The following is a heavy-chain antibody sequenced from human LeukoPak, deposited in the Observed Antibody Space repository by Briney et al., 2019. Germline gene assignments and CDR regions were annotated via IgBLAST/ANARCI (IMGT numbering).Heavy chain of an antibody. CDR2: ISGSGGST. D-gene: IGHD3-10*02. J-gene: IGHJ6*04. V-gene: IGHV3-23*01. CDR1: GFTFSSYA. CDR3: TELGITVIGGV. Sequence: GGSLRLSCAASGFTFSSYAMSWVRQAPGKGLEWVSAISGSGGSTYYADSVKGRFTISRDNAKNSLYLQMNSLRAEDTAVYYCTELGITVIGGVWGKGTTVTISS.